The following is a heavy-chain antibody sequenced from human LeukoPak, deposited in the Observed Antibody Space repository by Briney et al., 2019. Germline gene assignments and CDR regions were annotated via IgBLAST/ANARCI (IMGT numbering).Heavy chain of an antibody. J-gene: IGHJ4*02. Sequence: SGGSLRLSCSASGFTFSTYAINWVRQAPGKGLEYVSAISSNGGSTYYADSVKDRFTVSRDNAKNSLVLQMNSLRAEDTAVYYCARGVSGATALDFWGQGTLVTVSS. CDR1: GFTFSTYA. D-gene: IGHD4/OR15-4a*01. CDR3: ARGVSGATALDF. CDR2: ISSNGGST. V-gene: IGHV3-64*04.